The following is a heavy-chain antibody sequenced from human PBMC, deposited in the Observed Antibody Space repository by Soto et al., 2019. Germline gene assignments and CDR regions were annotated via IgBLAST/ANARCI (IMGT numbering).Heavy chain of an antibody. V-gene: IGHV3-30-3*01. CDR2: ISYDGSNK. Sequence: QVQLVESGGGVVQPGRSLRLSCAASGFTFSSYAMHWVRQAPGKGLEWVAVISYDGSNKYYADSVKGRFTISRDKSKNTLYLRMNSLRAEDTAVYYCAGVSMAGRRIRYGMDFWGQGTMVTVSS. CDR1: GFTFSSYA. CDR3: AGVSMAGRRIRYGMDF. D-gene: IGHD3-10*01. J-gene: IGHJ6*02.